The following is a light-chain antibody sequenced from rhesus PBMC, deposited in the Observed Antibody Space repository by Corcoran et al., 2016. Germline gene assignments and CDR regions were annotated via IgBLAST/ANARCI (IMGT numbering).Light chain of an antibody. V-gene: IGKV1-32*02. CDR1: QGISSY. Sequence: DIQMSQSPSSLSASVGDRVTITCRASQGISSYLNWYQQKPGKAPKLLIYYANSLASGVPSRFSGSGSVTAFTLTISSLQPEDFATYYCQQGNSNPYSFGQGTKVEIK. J-gene: IGKJ2*01. CDR2: YAN. CDR3: QQGNSNPYS.